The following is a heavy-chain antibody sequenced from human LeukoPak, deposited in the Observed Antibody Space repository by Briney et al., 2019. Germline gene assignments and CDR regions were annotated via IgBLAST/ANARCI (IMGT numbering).Heavy chain of an antibody. J-gene: IGHJ6*03. Sequence: GGSLRLSCGASGFTFSSYSRNWVRQAPGKGLERVSYISSSSSTIYYADSVKGRFTISTDNARNSLYLQIHTLRPEDTTVYYCARERIVVVPAASRGYYYYMNVWGKGTTVTVSS. CDR3: ARERIVVVPAASRGYYYYMNV. CDR1: GFTFSSYS. CDR2: ISSSSSTI. V-gene: IGHV3-48*01. D-gene: IGHD2-2*01.